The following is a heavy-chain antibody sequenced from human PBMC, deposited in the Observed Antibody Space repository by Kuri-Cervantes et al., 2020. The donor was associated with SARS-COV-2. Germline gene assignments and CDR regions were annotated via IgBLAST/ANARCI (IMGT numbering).Heavy chain of an antibody. V-gene: IGHV4-59*01. CDR2: IYYSGST. CDR1: GGSISSYY. CDR3: ASPAVSRGYYFDY. Sequence: SETLSLTCTVSGGSISSYYWSWIRQPPGKGLEWIGYIYYSGSTNYNPSLKSRVTISVDTSKNQFSLKLSSVTAADTAVYYCASPAVSRGYYFDYWDQGTLVTVSS. D-gene: IGHD3-3*02. J-gene: IGHJ4*02.